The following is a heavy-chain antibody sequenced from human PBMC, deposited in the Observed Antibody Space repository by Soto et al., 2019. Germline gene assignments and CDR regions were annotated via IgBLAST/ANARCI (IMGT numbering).Heavy chain of an antibody. J-gene: IGHJ1*01. Sequence: PGGSLRLSCAASGFTFSSYAMHWVLQAPGKGLEWVAVISYDGSNKYYADSVKGRFTISRDNSKNTLYLQMNSLRAEDTAVYYCARGPPRITWFGPAEYFQHWGQGTLVTVSS. CDR1: GFTFSSYA. CDR3: ARGPPRITWFGPAEYFQH. CDR2: ISYDGSNK. D-gene: IGHD3-10*01. V-gene: IGHV3-30-3*01.